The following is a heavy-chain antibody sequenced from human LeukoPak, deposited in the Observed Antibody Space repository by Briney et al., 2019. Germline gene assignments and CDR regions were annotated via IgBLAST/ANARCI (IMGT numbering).Heavy chain of an antibody. J-gene: IGHJ4*02. CDR1: GGSISSYY. Sequence: PSETLSLTCTVSGGSISSYYWSWIRQPPGKGLEWIGYIYYSGSTNYNPSLRSRVTISVDTSKNQFSLKLSSVTAADTAVYYCARDPGFLDYWGQGTLVTVSS. V-gene: IGHV4-59*01. D-gene: IGHD2-21*01. CDR2: IYYSGST. CDR3: ARDPGFLDY.